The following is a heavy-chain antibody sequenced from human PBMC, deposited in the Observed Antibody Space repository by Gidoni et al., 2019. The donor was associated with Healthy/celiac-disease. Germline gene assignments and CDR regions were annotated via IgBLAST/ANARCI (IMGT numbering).Heavy chain of an antibody. CDR2: IYSGGST. J-gene: IGHJ4*02. D-gene: IGHD4-17*01. Sequence: EVQLVETGGGLIQPGGSLRLSCAASGFTVSSNSMSWVRQAPGKGLEWVSVIYSGGSTYYADSVKGRFTISRDNSKNTLYLQMNSLRAEDTAVYYCARVSGGDYSYYFDYWGQGTLVTVSS. CDR1: GFTVSSNS. CDR3: ARVSGGDYSYYFDY. V-gene: IGHV3-53*02.